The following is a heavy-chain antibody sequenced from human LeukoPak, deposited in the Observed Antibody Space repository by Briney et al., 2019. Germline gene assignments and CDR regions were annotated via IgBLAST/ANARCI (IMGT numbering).Heavy chain of an antibody. J-gene: IGHJ6*03. V-gene: IGHV4-59*01. D-gene: IGHD3-10*01. CDR2: IYDSGST. CDR1: GGSISSYY. CDR3: ARLLWFGEYYMDV. Sequence: SETLSLTCTVSGGSISSYYWSWIRQPPGKGLEWIGFIYDSGSTNYNPSLKSRVTISVDTSKNQFSLKLRSVTAADTAVYYCARLLWFGEYYMDVWGKGTTVTISS.